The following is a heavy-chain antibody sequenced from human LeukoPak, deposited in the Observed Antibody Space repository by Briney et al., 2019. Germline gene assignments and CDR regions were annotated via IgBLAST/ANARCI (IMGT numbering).Heavy chain of an antibody. CDR2: ISSSGSTI. D-gene: IGHD3-22*01. J-gene: IGHJ6*03. V-gene: IGHV3-48*03. Sequence: GGSLRLSCAASGFTFSSYEMNWVRQAPGKGLEWVSYISSSGSTIYYADSVKGRFTISRDNAKNSLYLQMNSLRAEDTAVYYCARGVFYYDSSGYYSYMDVWGKGTTVTISS. CDR3: ARGVFYYDSSGYYSYMDV. CDR1: GFTFSSYE.